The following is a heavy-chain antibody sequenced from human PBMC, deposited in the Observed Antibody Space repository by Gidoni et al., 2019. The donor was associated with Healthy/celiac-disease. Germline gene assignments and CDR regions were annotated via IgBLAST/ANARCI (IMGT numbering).Heavy chain of an antibody. CDR1: GFTFSSYS. J-gene: IGHJ6*02. V-gene: IGHV3-21*01. D-gene: IGHD3-10*01. CDR2: ISSSSSYI. CDR3: ARDEVYYGSGSEDFYYYYGMDV. Sequence: EVQLVESGGGLVKPGGSLRLPCAASGFTFSSYSMNWVRQAPGKGREWVSSISSSSSYIYYADSVKGRFTISRDNAKNSLYLQMNSLRAEDTAVYYCARDEVYYGSGSEDFYYYYGMDVWGQGTTVTVSS.